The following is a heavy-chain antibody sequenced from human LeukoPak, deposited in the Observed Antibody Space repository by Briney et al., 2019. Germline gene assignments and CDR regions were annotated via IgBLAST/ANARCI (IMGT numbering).Heavy chain of an antibody. V-gene: IGHV4-4*07. Sequence: KPSETLSLTCTVSGGSISSYYWSWIRQPAGKGLEWIGRIYTSGSTNYNPSLKSRVTMSVDTSKNQFSLSLTSVTAADAAVYYCSGERAGTIVDYWGQGTLVTVSS. CDR3: SGERAGTIVDY. J-gene: IGHJ4*02. CDR1: GGSISSYY. D-gene: IGHD6-13*01. CDR2: IYTSGST.